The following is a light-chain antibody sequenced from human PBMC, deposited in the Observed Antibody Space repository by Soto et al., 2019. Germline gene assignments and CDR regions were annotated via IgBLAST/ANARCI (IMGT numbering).Light chain of an antibody. CDR1: RSNIGSNT. Sequence: QSVLTQPPSASGTPGRSVTISCSGSRSNIGSNTVTWYQQVPGTAPKLLIYSTNQRPSWVPDRFSASKSGTSASLTISGLQSEDEADYYCEAWDDSLSGRVMFGGGTKLTVL. CDR3: EAWDDSLSGRVM. J-gene: IGLJ3*02. V-gene: IGLV1-44*01. CDR2: STN.